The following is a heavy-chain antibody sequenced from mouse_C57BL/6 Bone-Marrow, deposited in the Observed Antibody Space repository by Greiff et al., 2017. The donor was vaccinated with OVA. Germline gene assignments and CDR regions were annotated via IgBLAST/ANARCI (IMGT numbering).Heavy chain of an antibody. CDR2: IDPENGDT. D-gene: IGHD1-1*01. Sequence: EVKVVESGAELVRPGASVKLSCTASGFNIKDDYMHWVKQRPEQGLEWMGWIDPENGDTEYASKFQGKATITADTSSNTAYLQLSSLTSEDTAVYYCTTSGVVARAYWGQGTLVTVSA. J-gene: IGHJ3*01. V-gene: IGHV14-4*01. CDR3: TTSGVVARAY. CDR1: GFNIKDDY.